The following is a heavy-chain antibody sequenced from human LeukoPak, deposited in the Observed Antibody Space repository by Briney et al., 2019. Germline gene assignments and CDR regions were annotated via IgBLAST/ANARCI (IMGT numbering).Heavy chain of an antibody. CDR3: AKDRLGNYGSGSSFDY. J-gene: IGHJ4*02. V-gene: IGHV3-23*01. Sequence: GGSLRLPCAASGFTFSSYAMSWVRQAPGKGLEWVSAISGSGGSTYYADSVKGRFTISRDNSKNTLYLQMNSLRAEDTAVYYCAKDRLGNYGSGSSFDYWGQGTLVTVSS. CDR1: GFTFSSYA. D-gene: IGHD3-10*01. CDR2: ISGSGGST.